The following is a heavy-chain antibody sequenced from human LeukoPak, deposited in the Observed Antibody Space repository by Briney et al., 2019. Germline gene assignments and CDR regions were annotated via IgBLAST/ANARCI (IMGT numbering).Heavy chain of an antibody. CDR2: ITTDGSST. CDR3: ARDPSLNSDYGVYSAN. Sequence: GGSLRLSCVDSGFTFSRFWMHWVRQAPGKGLVWVSHITTDGSSTSYADSVKGRFTISRDNAKKSLYLRMSSLRVEDTAVYYCARDPSLNSDYGVYSANWGQGTLVTVSS. CDR1: GFTFSRFW. D-gene: IGHD4-17*01. V-gene: IGHV3-74*01. J-gene: IGHJ4*02.